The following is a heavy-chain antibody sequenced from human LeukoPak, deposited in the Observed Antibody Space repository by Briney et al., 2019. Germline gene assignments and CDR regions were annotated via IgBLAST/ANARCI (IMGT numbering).Heavy chain of an antibody. Sequence: GGSLRLSCAASGFTFSSYWMSWVRQAPGKGLEWVANIKQDGSEKYYVDSVKGRFTISRDNAKNSLYLQMNSLRAEDTAVYYCARGYDFWSGYYFVYWGQGTLVTVSS. CDR1: GFTFSSYW. CDR2: IKQDGSEK. J-gene: IGHJ4*02. V-gene: IGHV3-7*01. D-gene: IGHD3-3*01. CDR3: ARGYDFWSGYYFVY.